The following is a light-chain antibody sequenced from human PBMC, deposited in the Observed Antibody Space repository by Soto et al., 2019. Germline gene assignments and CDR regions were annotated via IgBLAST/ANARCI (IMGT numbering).Light chain of an antibody. CDR2: AAS. J-gene: IGKJ1*01. CDR1: QGIINY. V-gene: IGKV1-27*01. CDR3: QKYNSVPRT. Sequence: DIRMTHSPPSLSPSVGDKITIICRASQGIINYLAWYQQKPGEVPKLLIYAASTLQSGVSSRFSGSGSGTVFTLTINSLQPEDVGSYYCQKYNSVPRTFGQGTKVEIK.